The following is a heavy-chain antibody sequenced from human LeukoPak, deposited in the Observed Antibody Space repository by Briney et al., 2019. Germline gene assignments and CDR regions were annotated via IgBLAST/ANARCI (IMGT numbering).Heavy chain of an antibody. V-gene: IGHV4-59*11. J-gene: IGHJ5*02. CDR1: GGSISSHY. CDR2: IYYSGGT. D-gene: IGHD3-3*01. CDR3: ARGFLEWLPTAWFDP. Sequence: RTSETLSLTCTVSGGSISSHYWSWIRQPPGKGLEWIGYIYYSGGTNYNPSLKSRVTISIDTSKSQFSLRLSPVTAADTAMYYCARGFLEWLPTAWFDPWGQGTLVTVSS.